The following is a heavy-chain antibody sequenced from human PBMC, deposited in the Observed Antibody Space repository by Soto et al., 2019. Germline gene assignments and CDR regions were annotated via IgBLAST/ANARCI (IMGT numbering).Heavy chain of an antibody. J-gene: IGHJ6*02. V-gene: IGHV3-30-3*01. CDR3: AKGFIAARPYYGMDV. CDR1: GFTFSSYA. D-gene: IGHD6-6*01. CDR2: ISYDGSNK. Sequence: GGSLRLSCAASGFTFSSYAMHWVRQAPGKGLEWVAVISYDGSNKYYADSVKGRFTISRDNSKNTLYLQMNSLRAEDTAVYYCAKGFIAARPYYGMDVWGQGTTVTVSS.